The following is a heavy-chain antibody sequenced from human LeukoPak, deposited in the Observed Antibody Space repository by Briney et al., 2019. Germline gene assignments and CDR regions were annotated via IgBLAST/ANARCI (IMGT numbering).Heavy chain of an antibody. CDR1: LDSPSSKSAS. D-gene: IGHD3/OR15-3a*01. J-gene: IGHJ4*02. CDR3: ARGTGSLDD. Sequence: SQTLSLTCAISLDSPSSKSASWNWIRQSPSRGLEWLGRTYLRSKWFNDYAVSVKTPIAIKPDTSKNQFSLHLSSGTPDDTALYYCARGTGSLDDWGQGTLVTASS. CDR2: TYLRSKWFN. V-gene: IGHV6-1*01.